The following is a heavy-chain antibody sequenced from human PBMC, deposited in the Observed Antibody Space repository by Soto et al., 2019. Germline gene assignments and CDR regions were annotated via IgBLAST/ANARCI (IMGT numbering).Heavy chain of an antibody. CDR2: IGGSGIT. CDR1: GFSFSSYA. CDR3: ARNSGYDYYDSTGIEN. J-gene: IGHJ4*02. D-gene: IGHD3-22*01. Sequence: GGSLRLSCAASGFSFSSYAMTWPRRAPGKGLEWVSAIGGSGITYYADSVKGRITISRDNSRNTVYLQMNSLRAEDTAVYYCARNSGYDYYDSTGIENWGQGTQVTVSS. V-gene: IGHV3-23*01.